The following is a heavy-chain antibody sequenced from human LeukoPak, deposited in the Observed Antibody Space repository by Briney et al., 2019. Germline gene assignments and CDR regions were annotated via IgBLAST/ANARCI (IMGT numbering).Heavy chain of an antibody. V-gene: IGHV1-18*04. CDR2: ISVSNGDT. CDR1: GYTFSSFG. J-gene: IGHJ5*02. D-gene: IGHD2-8*02. CDR3: TKQDDVSRYCTAVDCYPSDA. Sequence: ASVKVSCKASGYTFSSFGISWVRQAPGQGLEWMGWISVSNGDTKYAQKFQGRVTMTTDTATNTAYMELRSLRPGDTAVYFCTKQDDVSRYCTAVDCYPSDAWGQGTLVTVSS.